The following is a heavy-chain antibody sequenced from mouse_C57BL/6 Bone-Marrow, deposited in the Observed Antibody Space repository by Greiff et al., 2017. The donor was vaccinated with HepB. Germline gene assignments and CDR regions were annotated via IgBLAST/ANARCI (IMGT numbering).Heavy chain of an antibody. CDR2: SRNKANDYTT. CDR1: GFTFSDFY. D-gene: IGHD2-3*01. Sequence: EVKLMESGGGLVQSGRSLRLSCATSGFTFSDFYMEWVRQAPGKGLEWIAASRNKANDYTTEYSASVKGRFIVSRDTSQSILYLQMNALRAEDTAIYYCARDADGRAWFAYWGQGTLVTVSA. J-gene: IGHJ3*01. V-gene: IGHV7-1*01. CDR3: ARDADGRAWFAY.